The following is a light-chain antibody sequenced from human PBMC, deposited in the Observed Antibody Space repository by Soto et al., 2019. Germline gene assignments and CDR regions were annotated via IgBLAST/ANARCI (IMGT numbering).Light chain of an antibody. V-gene: IGKV1-5*01. CDR1: QSITYW. Sequence: DIPMTQSPSSLSPSVGDRVTITCRASQSITYWLAWYQQKPGRAPKLLLYDVFNLQSGVPSRFSGSGSGTEFTLTISSLQPDDSATYYCQQYHSFSFTFGQGTKLEIK. CDR2: DVF. CDR3: QQYHSFSFT. J-gene: IGKJ2*01.